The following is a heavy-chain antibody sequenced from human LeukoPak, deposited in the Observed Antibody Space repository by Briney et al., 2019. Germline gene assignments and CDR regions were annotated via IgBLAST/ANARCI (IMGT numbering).Heavy chain of an antibody. Sequence: SETLSLTCTASGGSISSYYWSWIRQPPGKGLEWIGYIYYSGSTNYNPSLKSRVTISVDTSKNQFSLKLSSVTAADTAVYYCARRGWYKGVDYWGQGTLVTVSS. CDR3: ARRGWYKGVDY. D-gene: IGHD6-19*01. V-gene: IGHV4-59*01. J-gene: IGHJ4*02. CDR2: IYYSGST. CDR1: GGSISSYY.